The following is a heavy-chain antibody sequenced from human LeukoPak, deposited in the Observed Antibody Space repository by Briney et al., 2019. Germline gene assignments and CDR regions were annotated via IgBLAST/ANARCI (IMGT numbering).Heavy chain of an antibody. J-gene: IGHJ4*02. Sequence: GPLRLSCAASGFTFSNYWMHWVRQAPGKGLEWVSGISDSGGGTYYADSVKGRFTISRDNSKNTLYLQMNSLRAEDTAVYYCAKLPGRAADYWGQGTLVTVSS. V-gene: IGHV3-23*01. CDR3: AKLPGRAADY. CDR1: GFTFSNYW. CDR2: ISDSGGGT.